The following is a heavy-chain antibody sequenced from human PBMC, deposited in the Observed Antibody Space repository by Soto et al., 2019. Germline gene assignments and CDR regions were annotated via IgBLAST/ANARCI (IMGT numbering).Heavy chain of an antibody. CDR1: GYTFTSYG. J-gene: IGHJ6*02. V-gene: IGHV1-18*01. D-gene: IGHD2-8*01. CDR3: ARDRDCTNGVCYIYYYGMDV. Sequence: ASVKVSCKASGYTFTSYGMSWVRQAPGQGLEWMGWISAYNGNTNYAQKLQGRVTMTTDTSTSTAYMELRSLRSDDTAVYYCARDRDCTNGVCYIYYYGMDVWGQGTTVTVSS. CDR2: ISAYNGNT.